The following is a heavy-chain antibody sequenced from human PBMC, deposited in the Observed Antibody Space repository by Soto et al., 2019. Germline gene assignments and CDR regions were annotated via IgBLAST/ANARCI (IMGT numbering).Heavy chain of an antibody. Sequence: PSETLSLTCTVFGGSIGSHYWSWIRQPPGKGLEWIGYIYYSGSTNYNPSLKSRVTISVDTSKYQFSLKLSSVTAADTAVYYCARTGVFCSGGSCYSSNWFDPWGQGTLVTVSS. CDR2: IYYSGST. CDR1: GGSIGSHY. CDR3: ARTGVFCSGGSCYSSNWFDP. D-gene: IGHD2-15*01. J-gene: IGHJ5*02. V-gene: IGHV4-59*08.